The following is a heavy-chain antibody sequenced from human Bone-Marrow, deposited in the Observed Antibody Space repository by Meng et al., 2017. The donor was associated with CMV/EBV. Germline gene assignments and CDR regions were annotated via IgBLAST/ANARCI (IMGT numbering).Heavy chain of an antibody. J-gene: IGHJ4*02. CDR1: GDTFNNYA. CDR3: ASDYCDTTTCYI. CDR2: IIPILSVT. Sequence: SVKVSCKASGDTFNNYAIGWVRQAPGQGLEWMGGIIPILSVTNYAQKFQGRVTITADKSTSSAYMELSSLRSDDTAVYYCASDYCDTTTCYIWGQGTLVTVSS. V-gene: IGHV1-69*10. D-gene: IGHD2-2*02.